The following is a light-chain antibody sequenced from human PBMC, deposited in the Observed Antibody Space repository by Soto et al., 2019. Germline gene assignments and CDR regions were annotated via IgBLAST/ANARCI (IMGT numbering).Light chain of an antibody. V-gene: IGKV3-20*01. CDR3: QQYGSSPHT. CDR2: GAS. J-gene: IGKJ5*01. CDR1: QSVSSNY. Sequence: EIVLTQSPGTLSLSPGERATLSCRASQSVSSNYLAWYQQKPGQAPRLLIYGASSRATGIPDRFSGSGSGTDFTLTIRRREPEDFAVYYCQQYGSSPHTFGQGTRLEIK.